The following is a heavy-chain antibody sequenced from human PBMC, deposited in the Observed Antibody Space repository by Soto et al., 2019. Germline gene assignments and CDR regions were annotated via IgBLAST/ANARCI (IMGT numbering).Heavy chain of an antibody. CDR1: GYTFTSYG. D-gene: IGHD5-18*01. V-gene: IGHV1-18*01. J-gene: IGHJ4*02. Sequence: ASVKVSCKASGYTFTSYGISWVRQAPGQGLEWKGWISAYNVKTNYAQKLQGRVTMTTDTSPSTAYMELRSLRFDDTAVYYCARTKVDTTWDYWGQGTLVTVSS. CDR2: ISAYNVKT. CDR3: ARTKVDTTWDY.